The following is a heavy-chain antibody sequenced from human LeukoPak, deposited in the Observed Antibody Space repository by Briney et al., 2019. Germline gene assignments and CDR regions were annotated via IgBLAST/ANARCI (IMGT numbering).Heavy chain of an antibody. Sequence: ASVKVSCKASGYTFTSYGISWVRQAPGQGLEWMGWINPNSGGTNYAQKFQGRVTMTRDTSISTAYMELSRLRSDDTAVYYCARGITIFGVVIPPDYWGQGTLVTVSS. CDR3: ARGITIFGVVIPPDY. CDR2: INPNSGGT. V-gene: IGHV1-2*02. D-gene: IGHD3-3*01. J-gene: IGHJ4*02. CDR1: GYTFTSYG.